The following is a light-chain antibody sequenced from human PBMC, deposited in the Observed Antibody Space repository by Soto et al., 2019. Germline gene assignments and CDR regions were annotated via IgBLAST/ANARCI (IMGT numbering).Light chain of an antibody. J-gene: IGLJ2*01. V-gene: IGLV2-14*01. CDR2: DVS. CDR1: SSDVGGYNY. Sequence: QSALTQPASVSGSPGQSITISCTGTSSDVGGYNYVSWYQQHPGKAPKLMIYDVSNRPSGVSNRFSGSKSGNTASMTISGLQAEDEADYYCSSYTSSSTLVVFGGETKLPS. CDR3: SSYTSSSTLVV.